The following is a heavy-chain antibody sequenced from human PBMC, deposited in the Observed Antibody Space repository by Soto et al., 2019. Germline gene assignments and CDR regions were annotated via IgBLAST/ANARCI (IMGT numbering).Heavy chain of an antibody. CDR3: AKGVTSGSWPHYYYYNMDV. CDR2: ISGSGAST. D-gene: IGHD3-22*01. V-gene: IGHV3-23*01. CDR1: GFSFSTYG. J-gene: IGHJ6*02. Sequence: EVQMLQSGGGLVQPGGSLRLSCAGSGFSFSTYGMSWVRQAPGKGLEWVSGISGSGASTDYADSVRGRFTISRDNSENTLFLQMNSLRAEDTALYYCAKGVTSGSWPHYYYYNMDVWGQGTTVTVSS.